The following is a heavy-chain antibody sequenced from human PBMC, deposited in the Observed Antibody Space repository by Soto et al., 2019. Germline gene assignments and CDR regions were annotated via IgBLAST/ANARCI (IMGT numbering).Heavy chain of an antibody. J-gene: IGHJ4*02. CDR1: GGSISSSGYS. D-gene: IGHD6-13*01. V-gene: IGHV4-30-2*01. CDR2: IYHSGST. Sequence: QLQLQESGSGLVKPSQTLSLTCAVSGGSISSSGYSWSWIRQPPVKGLEWIGYIYHSGSTYYNPSLKSRVTISVDMSKIQFSLKLSSVTAADTAVYYCAGGQQLVRNYWGQGTLVTVSS. CDR3: AGGQQLVRNY.